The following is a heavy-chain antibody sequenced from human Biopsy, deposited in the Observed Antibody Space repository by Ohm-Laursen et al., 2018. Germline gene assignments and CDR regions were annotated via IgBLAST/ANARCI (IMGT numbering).Heavy chain of an antibody. J-gene: IGHJ6*02. Sequence: ASVKVSCKASGYNFGNYYINWVRKVPGQGLEWLGVLNPVAEATIYAQKFQDRITMTRDTSTNTVYMDLTSLSSEDTAVYYCARESPLRLGVCGAIRCFKEVFGMDVWGQGTTVIVSS. D-gene: IGHD2-21*01. CDR3: ARESPLRLGVCGAIRCFKEVFGMDV. CDR1: GYNFGNYY. CDR2: LNPVAEAT. V-gene: IGHV1-46*01.